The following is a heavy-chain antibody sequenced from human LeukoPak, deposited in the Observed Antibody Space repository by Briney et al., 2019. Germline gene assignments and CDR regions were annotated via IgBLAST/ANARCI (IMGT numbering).Heavy chain of an antibody. CDR3: ARSGREATEIDY. Sequence: GGSLRLSCAASGFTFSDYFMGWVRQAPGKGLEWLSYINGRGTYIDYAESLKGRITISRDNAQNSLYLQMNSLRVEDTAVYYCARSGREATEIDYWGQGTLVTVSS. CDR1: GFTFSDYF. D-gene: IGHD1-1*01. CDR2: INGRGTYI. J-gene: IGHJ4*02. V-gene: IGHV3-11*06.